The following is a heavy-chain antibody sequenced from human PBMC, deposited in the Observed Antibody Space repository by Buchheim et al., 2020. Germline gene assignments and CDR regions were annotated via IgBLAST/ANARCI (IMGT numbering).Heavy chain of an antibody. V-gene: IGHV4-4*02. J-gene: IGHJ5*02. CDR3: ANRIATRAEWFDP. Sequence: QVQLQESGPGLVKPSGTLSLTCAVSGGSISSSNWWSWVRQPPGKGLEWIGEIYHSGTTNYNPSLKSRGNISADKAKKQVSLKLTSVTAADTAVYYCANRIATRAEWFDPWGQGTL. D-gene: IGHD6-6*01. CDR2: IYHSGTT. CDR1: GGSISSSNW.